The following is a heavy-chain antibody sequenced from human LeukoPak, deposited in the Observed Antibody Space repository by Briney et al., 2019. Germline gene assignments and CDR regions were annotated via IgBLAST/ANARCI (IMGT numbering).Heavy chain of an antibody. J-gene: IGHJ6*03. D-gene: IGHD3-10*01. Sequence: SETLSLTCAVYGGSFSGYYGSWIRQPPGKGLEWIGEINHSGSTNYNPSLKSRVTISVDTSKNQFSLKLSSVTAADTAVYYCARVDRGVILYYYYMDVWGKGTTVTVSS. CDR1: GGSFSGYY. CDR2: INHSGST. CDR3: ARVDRGVILYYYYMDV. V-gene: IGHV4-34*01.